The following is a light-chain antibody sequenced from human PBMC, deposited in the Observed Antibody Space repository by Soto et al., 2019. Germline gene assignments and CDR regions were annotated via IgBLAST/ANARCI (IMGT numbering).Light chain of an antibody. CDR3: QSYDTFLSAVV. Sequence: QSVLTQPPSASGTPGQRVTISCSGSNSNIGSNTVNWYQQLPGTAPKLLIQHNFNRPSGVPDRFSASKSGTSASLAITGLLPEDEADYYCQSYDTFLSAVVFGGGTKLTVL. J-gene: IGLJ2*01. CDR1: NSNIGSNT. V-gene: IGLV1-44*01. CDR2: HNF.